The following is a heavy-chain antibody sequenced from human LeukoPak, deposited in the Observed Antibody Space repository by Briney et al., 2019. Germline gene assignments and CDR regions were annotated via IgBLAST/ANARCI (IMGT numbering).Heavy chain of an antibody. J-gene: IGHJ4*02. CDR3: TRVLSTWSREGLDY. CDR2: ISSSGSAA. V-gene: IGHV3-11*01. CDR1: GFTFSDYY. Sequence: PGGSLRLSCAASGFTFSDYYMSWIRQAPGKGLEWVSYISSSGSAAYYADSVKGRFTISRDNAKNSLSLQMNSLRAEDTAVYYCTRVLSTWSREGLDYWGQGTLVTASS. D-gene: IGHD6-13*01.